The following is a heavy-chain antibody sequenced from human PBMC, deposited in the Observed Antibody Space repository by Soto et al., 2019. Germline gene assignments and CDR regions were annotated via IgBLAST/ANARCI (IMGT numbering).Heavy chain of an antibody. V-gene: IGHV1-69*13. D-gene: IGHD3-22*01. J-gene: IGHJ6*02. CDR1: GGTFSSYA. Sequence: GASVKVSCKASGGTFSSYAISWVRQAPGQGLEWMGGIIPIFGTANYAQKFQGRVTITADESTSTAYMELSSLRSEDTAVYYCARERYYDSSGSPKYYYYGMDVWLQGTTVTVSS. CDR3: ARERYYDSSGSPKYYYYGMDV. CDR2: IIPIFGTA.